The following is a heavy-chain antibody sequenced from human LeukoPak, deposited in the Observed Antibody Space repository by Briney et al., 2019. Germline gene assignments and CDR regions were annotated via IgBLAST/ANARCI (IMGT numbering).Heavy chain of an antibody. CDR3: ARAGSDWNYRAFDI. D-gene: IGHD1-7*01. CDR1: GFTFNIYW. V-gene: IGHV3-7*01. CDR2: IKQDGSEK. J-gene: IGHJ3*02. Sequence: PGGSLRLSCAASGFTFNIYWMSWVRQAPGKGLEWVANIKQDGSEKYYVDSVKGRFTISRDNAKNSLYLQMNSLRAEDTAVYYCARAGSDWNYRAFDIWGQGTMVTVSS.